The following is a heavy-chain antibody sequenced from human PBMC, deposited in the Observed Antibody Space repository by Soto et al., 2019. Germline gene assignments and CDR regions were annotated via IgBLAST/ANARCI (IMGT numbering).Heavy chain of an antibody. CDR3: GRLEGLATISYYFDY. CDR1: GGSVSSSSYY. D-gene: IGHD3-9*01. V-gene: IGHV4-39*01. J-gene: IGHJ4*02. CDR2: VYYSGST. Sequence: ETLSLTCTVSGGSVSSSSYYWGWVRQPPGKGLERIGSVYYSGSTYYNPSLESRVTISVDKSKNQFSLKLMSLSAADTAVYYCGRLEGLATISYYFDYWGQGALVTVSS.